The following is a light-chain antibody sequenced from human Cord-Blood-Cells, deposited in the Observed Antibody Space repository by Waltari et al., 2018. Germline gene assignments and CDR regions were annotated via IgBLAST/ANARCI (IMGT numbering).Light chain of an antibody. CDR2: GKN. Sequence: SSELTQDPPVPVALAQTVRITCQGDSLRSYYASWYQQKPGQAPGLVFYGKNNRPSGLPDRFSGASSGNTASLTSTGARAEDEADYYCISRDSSGNRWVYGGGTKLTVL. CDR1: SLRSYY. V-gene: IGLV3-19*01. J-gene: IGLJ3*02. CDR3: ISRDSSGNRWV.